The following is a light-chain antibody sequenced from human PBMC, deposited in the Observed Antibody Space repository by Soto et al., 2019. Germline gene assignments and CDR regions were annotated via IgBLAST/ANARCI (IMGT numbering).Light chain of an antibody. CDR1: SSNIGGHI. CDR3: ASWDDSLNGLV. CDR2: ANN. J-gene: IGLJ2*01. V-gene: IGLV1-44*01. Sequence: QSVLTQPPSLSETPGQRVTISCSGSSSNIGGHIVNWYQQLPGMAPKLLMSANNQRSSGVPERFSGSKSGSSASLAISGLQSEDEAAYYCASWDDSLNGLVFGGGTKLTVL.